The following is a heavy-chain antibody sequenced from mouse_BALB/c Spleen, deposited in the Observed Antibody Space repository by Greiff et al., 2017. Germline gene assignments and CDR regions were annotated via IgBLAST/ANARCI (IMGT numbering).Heavy chain of an antibody. V-gene: IGHV5-12-2*01. D-gene: IGHD4-1*01. CDR2: ISNGGGST. CDR1: GFTFSSYT. Sequence: EVHLVESGGGLVQPGGSLKLSCAASGFTFSSYTMSWVRQTPEKRLEWVAYISNGGGSTYYPDTVKGRFTISRDNAKNTLYLQMSSLKSEDTAMYYCARRGWDDYFDYWGQGTTLTVSS. J-gene: IGHJ2*01. CDR3: ARRGWDDYFDY.